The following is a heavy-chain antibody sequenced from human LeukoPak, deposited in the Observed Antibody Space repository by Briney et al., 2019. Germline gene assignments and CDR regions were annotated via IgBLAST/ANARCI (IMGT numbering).Heavy chain of an antibody. J-gene: IGHJ4*02. V-gene: IGHV4-39*02. CDR2: IYYSGST. D-gene: IGHD3-10*01. CDR3: AREGAVVRGVIGY. CDR1: GGSISSSSYY. Sequence: PETLSLTCTVSGGSISSSSYYWGWIRQPPGKGLEWIGSIYYSGSTYYNPSLKSRVTISVDTSKNQFSLKLSSVTAADTAVYYCAREGAVVRGVIGYWGQGTLVTVSS.